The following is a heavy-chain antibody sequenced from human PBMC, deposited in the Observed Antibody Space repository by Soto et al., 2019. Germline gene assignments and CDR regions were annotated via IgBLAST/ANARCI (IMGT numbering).Heavy chain of an antibody. CDR2: IYYGGST. J-gene: IGHJ5*02. Sequence: PSETLSLTCTVSGDSISSYYWSWIRQPPGKGLEWIGYIYYGGSTNYNPSLKSRVTISVDSSKNLFSLSLSSVTAADTAVYFCVRSGCSSTACHTDWFDPWGPGTLVTVSS. CDR1: GDSISSYY. D-gene: IGHD2-2*01. V-gene: IGHV4-59*12. CDR3: VRSGCSSTACHTDWFDP.